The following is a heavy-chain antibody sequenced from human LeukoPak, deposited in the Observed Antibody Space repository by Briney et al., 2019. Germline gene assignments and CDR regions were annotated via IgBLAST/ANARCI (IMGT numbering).Heavy chain of an antibody. CDR3: AALVYDSSGYAVGY. Sequence: GTSVKVSCKASGFTFTSSAMQWVRQARGQRLEWIGWIVVGSGNTNYAQEFQERVTITRDMSTSTTYMELSSLRSEDTAVYYCAALVYDSSGYAVGYWGQGTLVTVSS. CDR2: IVVGSGNT. J-gene: IGHJ4*02. D-gene: IGHD3-22*01. CDR1: GFTFTSSA. V-gene: IGHV1-58*02.